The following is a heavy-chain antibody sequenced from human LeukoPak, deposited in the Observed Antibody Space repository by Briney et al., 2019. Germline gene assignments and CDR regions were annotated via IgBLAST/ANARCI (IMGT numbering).Heavy chain of an antibody. Sequence: GGSLRLSCAASGFTFSSYWMRWVRQAPGKGLVWVSRINTDGSSTSYADSVKGRFTISRDNAKNTLYLQMSSLRAEDTAVYYCARDGLWFGELSRVDYWGQGTLVTVSS. CDR3: ARDGLWFGELSRVDY. CDR1: GFTFSSYW. V-gene: IGHV3-74*01. CDR2: INTDGSST. D-gene: IGHD3-10*01. J-gene: IGHJ4*02.